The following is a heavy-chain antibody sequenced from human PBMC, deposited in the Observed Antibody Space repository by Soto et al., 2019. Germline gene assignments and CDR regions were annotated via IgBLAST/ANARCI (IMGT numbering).Heavy chain of an antibody. CDR2: INPNSGGT. Sequence: ASVKVSCKASGYTFTGYYMHWVRQAPGQGLEWMGWINPNSGGTNYAQKFQGWVTMTRDTSISTAYMELSRLRSDDTAVYYCARDLSSLLWFGEPSSGYYGMDVWGQGTTVTVSS. V-gene: IGHV1-2*04. D-gene: IGHD3-10*01. CDR1: GYTFTGYY. J-gene: IGHJ6*02. CDR3: ARDLSSLLWFGEPSSGYYGMDV.